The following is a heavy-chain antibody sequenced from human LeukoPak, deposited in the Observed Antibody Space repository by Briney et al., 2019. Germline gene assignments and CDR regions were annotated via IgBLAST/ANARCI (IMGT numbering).Heavy chain of an antibody. D-gene: IGHD3-22*01. CDR3: ARRSDDSGGYYIPYYYMDV. Sequence: GGSLRLSCAASGFTFDDFGMSWVRQAPGKGLEWVSGINWNGGSTGYADSVRGRFTISRDNAKNSLYLQMNSLRAEDTALYYCARRSDDSGGYYIPYYYMDVWGKGTTVTVSS. CDR2: INWNGGST. J-gene: IGHJ6*03. V-gene: IGHV3-20*04. CDR1: GFTFDDFG.